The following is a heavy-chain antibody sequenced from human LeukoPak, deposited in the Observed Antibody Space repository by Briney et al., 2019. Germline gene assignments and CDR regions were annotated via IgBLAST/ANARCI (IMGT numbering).Heavy chain of an antibody. CDR3: AGRVQEGGPQYYFDY. J-gene: IGHJ4*02. CDR1: GGSFSGYY. D-gene: IGHD1-1*01. CDR2: INHSGST. Sequence: PSETLSLTCAVYGGSFSGYYWCWIRQPPGKGLEWIGEINHSGSTNYNPSLKSRVTISVDTSKNQFSLKLSSVTAADTAVYYCAGRVQEGGPQYYFDYWGQGTLVTVSS. V-gene: IGHV4-34*01.